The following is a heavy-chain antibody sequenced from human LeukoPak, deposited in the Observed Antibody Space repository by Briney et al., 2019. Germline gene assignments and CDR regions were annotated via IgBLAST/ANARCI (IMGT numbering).Heavy chain of an antibody. Sequence: GGPLRLSWAASGFTLRTNGRNWVGQVQGGGLVWVSRINEDGSITNYADSVKGRFSISRDNAKNTLYLQMNSLRAEDTAVYYCGRDLGGRSGYWGQGTLVTVSS. CDR2: INEDGSIT. D-gene: IGHD1-26*01. J-gene: IGHJ4*02. CDR1: GFTLRTNG. CDR3: GRDLGGRSGY. V-gene: IGHV3-74*01.